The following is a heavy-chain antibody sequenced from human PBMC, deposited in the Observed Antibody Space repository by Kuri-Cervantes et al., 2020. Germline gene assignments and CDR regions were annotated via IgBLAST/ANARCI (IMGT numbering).Heavy chain of an antibody. CDR2: INPNSGGT. J-gene: IGHJ6*02. CDR3: ARVIRPWGGNYYYYGMDV. CDR1: GYTFTSYG. V-gene: IGHV1-2*02. Sequence: ASVKVSCKASGYTFTSYGISWVRQAPGQGLEWMGWINPNSGGTNYAQKFQGRVTMTRDTSISTAYMELSRLRSDDTAVYYCARVIRPWGGNYYYYGMDVWGQGTTVTVSS. D-gene: IGHD7-27*01.